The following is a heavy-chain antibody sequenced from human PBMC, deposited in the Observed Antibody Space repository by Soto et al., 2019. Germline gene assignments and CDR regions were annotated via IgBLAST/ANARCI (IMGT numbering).Heavy chain of an antibody. CDR1: SGSISSSNW. CDR2: IYHSGST. V-gene: IGHV4-4*02. D-gene: IGHD6-19*01. CDR3: ARDLMNSSGWYEVPFDY. Sequence: QVQLQESGPGLVKPSGTLSLTCAVSSGSISSSNWWSWVRQPPGKGLEWIGEIYHSGSTNYNPSLKSRVTISVDKSKHQFSMKLSYVTAADTAVYYCARDLMNSSGWYEVPFDYWGQGTLVTVSS. J-gene: IGHJ4*02.